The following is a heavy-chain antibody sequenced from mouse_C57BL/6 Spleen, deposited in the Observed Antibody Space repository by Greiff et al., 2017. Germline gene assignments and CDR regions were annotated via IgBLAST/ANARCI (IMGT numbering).Heavy chain of an antibody. D-gene: IGHD1-1*01. CDR2: IYPGSGST. Sequence: QVQLQQPGAELVKPGASVKMSCKASGYTFTSYWITWVKQRPGQGLEWIGDIYPGSGSTNYNEKFKSKATLTVDTSSSTAYMQLSSLTSEDSAVYYGARVYYGSSSYYYAMEYWGQGTSVTVSS. CDR1: GYTFTSYW. V-gene: IGHV1-55*01. J-gene: IGHJ4*01. CDR3: ARVYYGSSSYYYAMEY.